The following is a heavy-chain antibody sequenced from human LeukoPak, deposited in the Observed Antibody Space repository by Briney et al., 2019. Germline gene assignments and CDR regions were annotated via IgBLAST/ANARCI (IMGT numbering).Heavy chain of an antibody. D-gene: IGHD3-22*01. V-gene: IGHV3-21*01. CDR2: ISSSSSYI. CDR1: GFTFSSYS. CDR3: ARDRYYYDSSGYPYYFDY. J-gene: IGHJ4*02. Sequence: GGSLRLSCAASGFTFSSYSTNWVRQAPGKGLEWVSSISSSSSYIYYADSVKGRFTISRDNAKNSLYLQMNSLRAEDTAVYYCARDRYYYDSSGYPYYFDYWGQGTLVTVSS.